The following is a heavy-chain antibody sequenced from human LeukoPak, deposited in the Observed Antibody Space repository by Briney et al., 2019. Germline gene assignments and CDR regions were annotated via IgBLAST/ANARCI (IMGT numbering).Heavy chain of an antibody. D-gene: IGHD3-9*01. CDR1: GFTFSSYF. CDR2: INQDGSEK. V-gene: IGHV3-7*01. Sequence: PGGSLRLSCAASGFTFSSYFLTWVRQAPGKGLEWVANINQDGSEKLYVDSVRGRFTISRDNSKNTLYLQMNSLRAEDTAVYYCARERYFLPVDYWGQGTLVTVSS. J-gene: IGHJ4*02. CDR3: ARERYFLPVDY.